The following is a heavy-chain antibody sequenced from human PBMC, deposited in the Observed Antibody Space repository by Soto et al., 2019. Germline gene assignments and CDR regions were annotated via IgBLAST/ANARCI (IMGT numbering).Heavy chain of an antibody. J-gene: IGHJ4*02. CDR1: GFTFSSHW. Sequence: EVQLVESGGGLVQPGGSLRLSCAASGFTFSSHWMSWVRQAPGKGLEWVANIKQDGGEKYDVDSVKGRFTISRDNAKNSLYLQMNSLRVEDTAVYYCARTIFGSAPLYWGQGTLVTVSS. V-gene: IGHV3-7*01. CDR2: IKQDGGEK. CDR3: ARTIFGSAPLY. D-gene: IGHD3-10*02.